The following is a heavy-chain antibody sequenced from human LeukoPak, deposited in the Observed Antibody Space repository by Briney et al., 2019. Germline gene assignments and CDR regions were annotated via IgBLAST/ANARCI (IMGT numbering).Heavy chain of an antibody. CDR3: ARGYYDSSDYEYFQH. Sequence: ASVTVSCKASGYTFTGNYMHWVRQAPGQGLEWMGWINPNSGGTNYAQKVQDRVTVTRDTSISTAYMELSRLRSDDTAVYYCARGYYDSSDYEYFQHWGQGTLVTVSS. CDR2: INPNSGGT. J-gene: IGHJ1*01. D-gene: IGHD3-22*01. V-gene: IGHV1-2*02. CDR1: GYTFTGNY.